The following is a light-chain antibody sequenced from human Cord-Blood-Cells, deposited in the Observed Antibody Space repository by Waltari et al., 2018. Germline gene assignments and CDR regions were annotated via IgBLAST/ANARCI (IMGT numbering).Light chain of an antibody. Sequence: SYELTQPPSVSVSPGQPARITCSGDALPKQYAYWYQQKPGQAPVLVIYKDIERPSGIPERYAGSSSGTTVTLTISGVQAEDEADYYCQSADSSGTWVFGGGTKLTVL. CDR3: QSADSSGTWV. V-gene: IGLV3-25*03. CDR1: ALPKQY. J-gene: IGLJ3*02. CDR2: KDI.